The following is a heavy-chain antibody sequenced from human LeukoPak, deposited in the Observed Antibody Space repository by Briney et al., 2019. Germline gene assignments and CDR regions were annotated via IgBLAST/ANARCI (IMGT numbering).Heavy chain of an antibody. Sequence: GGSLRLSCIASGFTFGDDAWSWFRQAPGKGLEFIAFIRKKGYGETTDYAASVRGRFTVSRDDAKSVAYLQMTSLKTEDTALYYCSRGLHDYGDSNYYFDQWGRGTLVIVSS. CDR1: GFTFGDDA. CDR3: SRGLHDYGDSNYYFDQ. J-gene: IGHJ4*02. CDR2: IRKKGYGETT. V-gene: IGHV3-49*03. D-gene: IGHD4-17*01.